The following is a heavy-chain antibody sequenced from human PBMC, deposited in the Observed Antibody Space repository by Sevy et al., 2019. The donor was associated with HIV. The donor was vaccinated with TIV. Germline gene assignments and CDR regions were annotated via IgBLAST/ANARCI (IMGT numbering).Heavy chain of an antibody. D-gene: IGHD3-9*01. J-gene: IGHJ6*02. CDR2: ISYDGINK. CDR3: AKDFTGFYGMDV. V-gene: IGHV3-30*18. Sequence: GGSLRLSCEVSGLSVTNNGMHWVRQAPGKGLEWVAVISYDGINKYYGDSVKGRFIISRDRSKNTLYLQMNILRIEDTAVYYCAKDFTGFYGMDVWGQGTRSPSP. CDR1: GLSVTNNG.